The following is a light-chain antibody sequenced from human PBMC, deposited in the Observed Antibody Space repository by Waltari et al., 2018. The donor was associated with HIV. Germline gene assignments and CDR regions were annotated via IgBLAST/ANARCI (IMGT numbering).Light chain of an antibody. CDR2: SNN. J-gene: IGLJ3*02. CDR3: ATWDDALSGPV. V-gene: IGLV1-44*01. CDR1: QPNIRNNP. Sequence: QSVLTPQHPASRTPGQRVIISRSGNQPNIRNNPVHRYQQSSGAAPTLLVYSNNQRPSAGPDRFSGSRSGSAASLAISGLKSEDEADDHCATWDDALSGPVFGAGTKLTV.